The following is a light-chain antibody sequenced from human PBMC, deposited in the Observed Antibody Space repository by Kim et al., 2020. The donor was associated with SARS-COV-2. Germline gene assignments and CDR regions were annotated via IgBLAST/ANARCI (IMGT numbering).Light chain of an antibody. J-gene: IGLJ3*02. Sequence: KTVTISCTRSRGSIASNYVQWYQQRPGSAPTTVIYADKQRPSGVPNRFSGSIDSSSNSASLTISGVGPEDEADYYCQSYDSTNHWVFGGGTQLTVL. CDR2: ADK. CDR1: RGSIASNY. CDR3: QSYDSTNHWV. V-gene: IGLV6-57*03.